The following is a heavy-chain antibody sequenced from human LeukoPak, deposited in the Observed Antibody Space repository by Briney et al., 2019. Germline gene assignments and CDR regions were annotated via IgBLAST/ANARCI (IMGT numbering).Heavy chain of an antibody. CDR2: IYYSGST. Sequence: SETLSLTCTVSGGSIRSYYWSWIRQPPGKGLEWIGSIYYSGSTYYNPSLKSRVTISVDTSKNQFSLKLSSVTAADTAVYYCASGSYYFDYWGQGTLVTVSS. CDR1: GGSIRSYY. V-gene: IGHV4-39*01. J-gene: IGHJ4*02. CDR3: ASGSYYFDY. D-gene: IGHD1-26*01.